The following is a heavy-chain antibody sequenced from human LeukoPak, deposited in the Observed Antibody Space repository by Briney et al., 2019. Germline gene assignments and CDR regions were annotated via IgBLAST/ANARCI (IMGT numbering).Heavy chain of an antibody. CDR1: GYSISSGYY. J-gene: IGHJ3*02. CDR2: IYHSGST. V-gene: IGHV4-38-2*02. CDR3: ARFWFLARDGYNWGAFGI. Sequence: SETLSLTCTVSGYSISSGYYWGWIRQPPGKGLEWIGSIYHSGSTYYNPSLKSRVTISVDTSKNQFSLKLSSVTAADTAVYYCARFWFLARDGYNWGAFGIWGQGTMVTVSS. D-gene: IGHD5-24*01.